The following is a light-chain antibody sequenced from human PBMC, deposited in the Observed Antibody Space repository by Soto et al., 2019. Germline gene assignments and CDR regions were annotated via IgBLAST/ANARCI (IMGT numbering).Light chain of an antibody. J-gene: IGKJ3*01. Sequence: DIPMTQSPSSLSASVGDRVTITCQASQDISNYLNWYQQKPGKAPKLLIYDASNLETGVPSRFSGSGSGTDFTFTISSLQPEDIVTYYCQQSSTFGPGTKVDIK. V-gene: IGKV1-33*01. CDR2: DAS. CDR3: QQSST. CDR1: QDISNY.